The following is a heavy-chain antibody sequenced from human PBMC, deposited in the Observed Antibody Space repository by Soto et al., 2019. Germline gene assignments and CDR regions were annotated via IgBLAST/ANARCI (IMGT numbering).Heavy chain of an antibody. V-gene: IGHV4-61*01. D-gene: IGHD3-16*01. CDR2: IYYSGTT. Sequence: SETLSLTCTVSGGSVSSGSYYWSSIRQPPGKGLEWIGYIYYSGTTHYNPSLKSRVTISVDTSKKQFSLKLTSVTAADTAVYCCARERTGDPTFFDYWGRGTLVTVSS. J-gene: IGHJ4*02. CDR1: GGSVSSGSYY. CDR3: ARERTGDPTFFDY.